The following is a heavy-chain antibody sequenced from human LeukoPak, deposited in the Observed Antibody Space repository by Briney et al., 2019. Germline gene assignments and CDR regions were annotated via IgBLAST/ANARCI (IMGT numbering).Heavy chain of an antibody. J-gene: IGHJ4*02. V-gene: IGHV3-23*01. CDR1: GFTFSSYA. Sequence: PGGSLRLSCAASGFTFSSYAMSWVRQAPGKGLEWVSAISGSGGSTYYADSVKGRFTISRDNSKNTLYLQMNSLRAEDTAVYYCAKGARRSRYCSSTSCYQRDYWGQGTLVTVSS. CDR2: ISGSGGST. D-gene: IGHD2-2*01. CDR3: AKGARRSRYCSSTSCYQRDY.